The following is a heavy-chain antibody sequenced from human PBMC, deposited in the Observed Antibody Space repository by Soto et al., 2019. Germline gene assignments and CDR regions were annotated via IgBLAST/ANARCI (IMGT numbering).Heavy chain of an antibody. Sequence: QVQLVQSGPEVKKPGASVKVSCKTSGYTFTSYGISWVRQAPGQGLEWMGWITANNVNTNYAQKFQGRVTMTTDTSTATVYMELRSLRSDDTAVYYCARDMGGYYFEPNDYWGQGTLVTVSS. CDR2: ITANNVNT. D-gene: IGHD3-22*01. CDR3: ARDMGGYYFEPNDY. V-gene: IGHV1-18*01. CDR1: GYTFTSYG. J-gene: IGHJ4*02.